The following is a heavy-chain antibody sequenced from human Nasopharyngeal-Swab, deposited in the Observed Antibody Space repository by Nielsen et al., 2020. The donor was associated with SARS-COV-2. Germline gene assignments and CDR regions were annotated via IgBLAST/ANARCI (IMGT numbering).Heavy chain of an antibody. J-gene: IGHJ4*02. CDR3: ARGYPVADY. Sequence: SETLSLTCTVSGGSISSSSTTGAGSASPQGRGWSGLGSIYYSGSTYYNPSLKSRVTISVDTSKNQFSLKLSSVTAADTAVYYCARGYPVADYWGQGTLVTVSS. V-gene: IGHV4-39*01. D-gene: IGHD6-19*01. CDR1: GGSISSSSTT. CDR2: IYYSGST.